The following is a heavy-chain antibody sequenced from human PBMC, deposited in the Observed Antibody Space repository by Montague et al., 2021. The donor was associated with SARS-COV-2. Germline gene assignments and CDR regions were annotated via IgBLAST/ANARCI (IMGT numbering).Heavy chain of an antibody. CDR3: ARILGTYYDFWSGERAIDAFDI. J-gene: IGHJ3*02. D-gene: IGHD3-3*01. CDR1: GGSISSYY. CDR2: IYYSGST. V-gene: IGHV4-59*08. Sequence: SETLSLTCTVSGGSISSYYWSWIRQPPGKGLERIGYIYYSGSTNYNPSLKSRVTISVDTSRNQFSLKLSSVTAADTAVYYCARILGTYYDFWSGERAIDAFDIWGQGTMVTVSS.